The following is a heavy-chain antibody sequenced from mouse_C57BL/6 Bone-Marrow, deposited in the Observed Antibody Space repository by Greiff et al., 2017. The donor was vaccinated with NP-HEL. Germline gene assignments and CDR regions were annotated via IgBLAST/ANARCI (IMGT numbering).Heavy chain of an antibody. D-gene: IGHD2-4*01. Sequence: EVQLQQSGPGLVKPSQTVFLTCTVTGISITTGNYRWSWIRQFPGNKLEWIGYIYYSGTITYNPSLTSRTTITRDTPKNQFFLEMNSLTAEDTATYYCAREGIYYDLDYWGQGTTLTVSS. V-gene: IGHV3-5*01. CDR3: AREGIYYDLDY. CDR2: IYYSGTI. J-gene: IGHJ2*01. CDR1: GISITTGNYR.